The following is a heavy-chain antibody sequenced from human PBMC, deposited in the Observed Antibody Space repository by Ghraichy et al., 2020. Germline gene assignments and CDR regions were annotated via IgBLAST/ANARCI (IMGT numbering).Heavy chain of an antibody. Sequence: GGSLRLSCAASGFVFSSYTMSWVRQAPGKGLEWVSDIKSDSSTINYADSVKGRFTISRDNAKNSLYLQMNSLRDEDTALYYCARGRDVPMDYWGQGTLVSVSS. CDR3: ARGRDVPMDY. V-gene: IGHV3-48*02. CDR1: GFVFSSYT. J-gene: IGHJ4*02. CDR2: IKSDSSTI. D-gene: IGHD5-24*01.